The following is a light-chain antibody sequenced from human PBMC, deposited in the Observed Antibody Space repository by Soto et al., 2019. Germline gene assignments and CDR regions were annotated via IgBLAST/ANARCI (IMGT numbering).Light chain of an antibody. J-gene: IGKJ1*01. CDR2: GAS. CDR1: QSVSSN. CDR3: QQYHNWLGRGT. V-gene: IGKV3-15*01. Sequence: EIVMTQSPATLSVSPGERATLSCRASQSVSSNLAWYQQKPGQAPRLLIYGASTRATGIPARFSGSGSGTEVTLTISSLQSEDFAVYYCQQYHNWLGRGTFGQGTKVEIK.